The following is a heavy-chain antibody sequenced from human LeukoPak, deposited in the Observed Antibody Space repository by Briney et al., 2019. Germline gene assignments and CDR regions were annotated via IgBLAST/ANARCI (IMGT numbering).Heavy chain of an antibody. Sequence: PGGSLRLSCAASGFTFSNYEMNWVRQAPGKGLEWVSFISNGGGSIYYADSVKGRFTISRDNAKNSLYLQMNSLRAEDMAVYYCATVGRAARPGYWGQGILVTVSS. CDR3: ATVGRAARPGY. V-gene: IGHV3-48*03. CDR1: GFTFSNYE. CDR2: ISNGGGSI. J-gene: IGHJ4*02. D-gene: IGHD6-6*01.